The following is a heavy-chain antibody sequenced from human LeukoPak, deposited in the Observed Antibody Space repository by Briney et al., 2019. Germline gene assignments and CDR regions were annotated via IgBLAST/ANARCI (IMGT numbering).Heavy chain of an antibody. CDR1: GFTFSSYG. Sequence: GGSLRLSCAASGFTFSSYGMHWVRQAPGKGLEGVAFIRYDGSNKYYADSVKGRFTISRDNSKNTLYLQMNSLRAEDTAVYYCAKDPSDYYGMDVWGQGTTVTVSS. V-gene: IGHV3-30*02. CDR2: IRYDGSNK. J-gene: IGHJ6*02. D-gene: IGHD3-10*01. CDR3: AKDPSDYYGMDV.